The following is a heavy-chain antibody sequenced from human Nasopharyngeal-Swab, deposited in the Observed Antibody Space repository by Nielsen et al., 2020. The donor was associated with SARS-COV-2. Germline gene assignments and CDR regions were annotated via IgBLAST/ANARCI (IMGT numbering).Heavy chain of an antibody. J-gene: IGHJ6*02. CDR2: IYYSGST. CDR1: GGSISSYY. Sequence: SETLSLTCTVSGGSISSYYWSWIRQPPGKGLEWIGYIYYSGSTNYNPSLKSRVTISVDTSKNQFSLKLSSVTAADTAVYYCARHPSSSWTNLYYYYGMDVWGQGTTVTVSS. V-gene: IGHV4-59*08. D-gene: IGHD6-13*01. CDR3: ARHPSSSWTNLYYYYGMDV.